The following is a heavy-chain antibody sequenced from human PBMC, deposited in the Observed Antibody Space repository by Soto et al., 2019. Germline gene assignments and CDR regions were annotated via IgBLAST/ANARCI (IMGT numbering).Heavy chain of an antibody. CDR1: GYTLNTYY. Sequence: ASVKVSCKASGYTLNTYYMHWVRQAPGQGPEWMGIINPRGGSTTYAQNFQDRVTMTRDTSSSTVYMELSSLRSEDTAVYYCARGGGFSTYYYNLEVWGQGTTVTVSS. D-gene: IGHD3-3*01. J-gene: IGHJ6*02. V-gene: IGHV1-46*02. CDR3: ARGGGFSTYYYNLEV. CDR2: INPRGGST.